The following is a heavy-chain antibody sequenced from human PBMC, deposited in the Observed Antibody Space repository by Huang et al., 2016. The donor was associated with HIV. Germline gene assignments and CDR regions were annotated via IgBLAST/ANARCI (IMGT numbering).Heavy chain of an antibody. D-gene: IGHD6-13*01. CDR3: ANIPPLHANLATSGPGPVDY. Sequence: QVQLVESGGGVVQPGGSLRLSCAASGFTFATYGMPWVRQAPDRGLRWVECIRSDATEKLYEDSLKGRFTASRDNSKNTLFLHMNSLRPEDTALYYCANIPPLHANLATSGPGPVDYWGQGTLVTVSS. V-gene: IGHV3-30*02. J-gene: IGHJ4*02. CDR1: GFTFATYG. CDR2: IRSDATEK.